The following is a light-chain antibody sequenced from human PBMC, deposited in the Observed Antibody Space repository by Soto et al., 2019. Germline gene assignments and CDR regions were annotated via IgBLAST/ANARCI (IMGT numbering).Light chain of an antibody. J-gene: IGLJ3*02. CDR3: NSHGGSNNFWV. V-gene: IGLV2-8*01. CDR1: SSDVGAYNS. Sequence: QSELTQPPSASGSPGQSVTISCTGTSSDVGAYNSVSWYQQHPGKAPRLMIYEVNKRPSGVPDRFSGSKSGNMASLTVSGLQAEDEADYYCNSHGGSNNFWVFGGGTKLTVL. CDR2: EVN.